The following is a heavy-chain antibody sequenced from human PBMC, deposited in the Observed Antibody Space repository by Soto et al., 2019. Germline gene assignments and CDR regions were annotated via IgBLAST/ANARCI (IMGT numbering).Heavy chain of an antibody. J-gene: IGHJ4*02. CDR1: GGTFSSYA. Sequence: SVKVSCKASGGTFSSYAISWVRQAPGQGLEWMGGIIPIFGTANYAQKFQGRVTITADESTSTAYMELSSLRSEDTAVYYCARDRNPITFGSFFDYWGQGTLVTVSS. CDR3: ARDRNPITFGSFFDY. CDR2: IIPIFGTA. D-gene: IGHD3-16*01. V-gene: IGHV1-69*13.